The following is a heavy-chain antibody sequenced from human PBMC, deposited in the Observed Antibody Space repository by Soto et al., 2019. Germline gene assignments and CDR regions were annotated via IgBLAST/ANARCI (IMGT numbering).Heavy chain of an antibody. D-gene: IGHD6-13*01. J-gene: IGHJ4*02. CDR3: ARVDSSSWYYFDY. Sequence: ESGGGLVKPGGSLRLSCAASGFTFSSYSMNWVRQAPGKGLEWVSSISSSSSYIYYADSVKGRFTISRDNAKNSLYLQMNSLRAEDTAVYYCARVDSSSWYYFDYWGQGTLVTVSS. V-gene: IGHV3-21*01. CDR1: GFTFSSYS. CDR2: ISSSSSYI.